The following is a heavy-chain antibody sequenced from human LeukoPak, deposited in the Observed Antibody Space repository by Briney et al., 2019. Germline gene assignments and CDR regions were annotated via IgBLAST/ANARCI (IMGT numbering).Heavy chain of an antibody. J-gene: IGHJ3*02. Sequence: GESLRLSCAASGFTFSSYEMNWVRQAPGKGLEWVSYIPSNGSTIYYAESVKGRFTISRDNAKNTLYLQMNSLRAEDSAVYYCARWGRTSGHAFDIWGQGTRVTVSS. V-gene: IGHV3-48*03. CDR2: IPSNGSTI. CDR1: GFTFSSYE. D-gene: IGHD6-19*01. CDR3: ARWGRTSGHAFDI.